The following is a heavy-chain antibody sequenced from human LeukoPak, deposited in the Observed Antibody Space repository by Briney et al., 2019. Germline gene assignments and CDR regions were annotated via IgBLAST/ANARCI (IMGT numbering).Heavy chain of an antibody. J-gene: IGHJ3*02. CDR2: IYSGGST. CDR1: EFSVGSNY. CDR3: ARDGSGWYPYAFDM. Sequence: GGSLRLSCAASEFSVGSNYMSWVRQASGKGLEWDSLIYSGGSTYYADSVKGRFTISRDNSKNTLYLQMNSLRAEDTAVYYCARDGSGWYPYAFDMWGQGTMVTVSS. D-gene: IGHD6-19*01. V-gene: IGHV3-66*01.